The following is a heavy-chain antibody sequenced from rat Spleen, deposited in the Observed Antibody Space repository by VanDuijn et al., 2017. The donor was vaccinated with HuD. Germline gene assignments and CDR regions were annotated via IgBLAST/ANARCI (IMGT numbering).Heavy chain of an antibody. CDR1: GFTFKNYW. Sequence: EVQLVESGGGLVQPGRSLKLSCVASGFTFKNYWMTWIRQAPGKGLEWVASITNSAGSTYYPDSVKGRFTISRDTAENTLYLQMNSLRSEDTATYYCARHGLGSWYFDFWGPGTMVTVSS. CDR3: ARHGLGSWYFDF. V-gene: IGHV5-31*01. J-gene: IGHJ1*01. CDR2: ITNSAGST. D-gene: IGHD5-1*01.